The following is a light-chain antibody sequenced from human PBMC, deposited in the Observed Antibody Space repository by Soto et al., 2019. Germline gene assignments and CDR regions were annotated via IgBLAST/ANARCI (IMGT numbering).Light chain of an antibody. V-gene: IGLV1-40*01. CDR3: QSYDISLSVSVI. Sequence: QCVLTQPPSVSGAPGQRVTISCTGSSSNIGAGYDVQWYQQLPGAAPKLLIFGNSNRPSGVPDRFSGSRSGTSASLAITGLQAEDEADYFCQSYDISLSVSVILGGGTKLTVL. J-gene: IGLJ2*01. CDR2: GNS. CDR1: SSNIGAGYD.